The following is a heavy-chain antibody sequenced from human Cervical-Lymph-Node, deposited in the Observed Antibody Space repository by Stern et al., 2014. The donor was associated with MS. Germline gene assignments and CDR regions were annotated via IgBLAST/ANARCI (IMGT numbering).Heavy chain of an antibody. D-gene: IGHD2-2*01. V-gene: IGHV3-7*01. Sequence: EVQLVESGGVLVQPGGSLKLSCAASGFTFSRYWLTWVRQAPGKGLEWVANIKEDGSEQYYVASVKGRFTMSRDNAKNSLYLQMNSLRAEDTAVYYCARRVLVAMGGYPKTLDVWGRGTTVTVSS. CDR2: IKEDGSEQ. CDR3: ARRVLVAMGGYPKTLDV. CDR1: GFTFSRYW. J-gene: IGHJ6*02.